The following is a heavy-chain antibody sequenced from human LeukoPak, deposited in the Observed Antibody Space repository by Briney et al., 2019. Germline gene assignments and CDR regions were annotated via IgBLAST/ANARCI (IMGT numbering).Heavy chain of an antibody. J-gene: IGHJ4*02. CDR2: IKQDGSER. Sequence: PGGSLRLSCAASGFTFSSYCMTWVRQAPGKGLEWVANIKQDGSERYYADSVKGRFTISRDNAKNSLYLEMNSLRVEDTAVYYCARGGYSYGNFDYWGQGTLVTVSS. D-gene: IGHD5-18*01. CDR1: GFTFSSYC. CDR3: ARGGYSYGNFDY. V-gene: IGHV3-7*03.